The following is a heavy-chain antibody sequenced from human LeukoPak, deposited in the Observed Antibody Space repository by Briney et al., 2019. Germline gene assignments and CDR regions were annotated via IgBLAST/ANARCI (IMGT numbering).Heavy chain of an antibody. CDR3: AVYFDH. CDR1: GYTFTSYA. CDR2: IIPIFGTA. J-gene: IGHJ4*02. V-gene: IGHV1-69*13. Sequence: SVKVSCKASGYTFTSYAMHWVRQAPGQGLEWMGGIIPIFGTANYAQKFQGRVTITADESTSTAYMELSSLRSEDTAVYYCAVYFDHWGQGTLVTVSS.